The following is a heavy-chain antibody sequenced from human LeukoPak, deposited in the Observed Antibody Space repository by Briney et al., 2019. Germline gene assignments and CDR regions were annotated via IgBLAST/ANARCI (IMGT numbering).Heavy chain of an antibody. D-gene: IGHD3-10*01. CDR1: GGSFRGYS. CDR3: ARGLELWFEGTGPWLSA. J-gene: IGHJ4*02. CDR2: IDHSGSA. Sequence: SETLSLTCTVHGGSFRGYSWTWIRQPPGKGLEWIGEIDHSGSAKYNSSLKSRLTMSVDTSTNEVSLNLKSVTAADAAVYYCARGLELWFEGTGPWLSARGQGTLVSV. V-gene: IGHV4-34*01.